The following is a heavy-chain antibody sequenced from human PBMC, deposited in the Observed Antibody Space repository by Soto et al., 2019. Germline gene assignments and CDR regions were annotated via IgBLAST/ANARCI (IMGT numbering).Heavy chain of an antibody. J-gene: IGHJ4*02. CDR2: INPSGGST. CDR3: ARSIVVVTALDY. Sequence: ASVKVSCKASGGTFSSYTISWVRQAPGQGLEWMGIINPSGGSTSYAQKFQGRVTITRDTSASTAYMELSSLRSEDTAVYYCARSIVVVTALDYWGQGTLVTVSS. V-gene: IGHV1-46*01. D-gene: IGHD2-21*02. CDR1: GGTFSSYT.